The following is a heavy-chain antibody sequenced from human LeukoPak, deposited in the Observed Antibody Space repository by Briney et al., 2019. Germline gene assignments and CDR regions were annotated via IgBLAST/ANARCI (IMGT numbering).Heavy chain of an antibody. CDR1: GFTFSSYW. D-gene: IGHD4-17*01. J-gene: IGHJ4*02. V-gene: IGHV3-74*01. Sequence: PGGSLRLSCAVSGFTFSSYWMHWVRQAPGKGLVWVSRIKSDGSSTSYADSVKGRFTISRDNAKNTLYLQMNSLRAEDTAVYYCARIRALDYWGQGTLVTVSS. CDR2: IKSDGSST. CDR3: ARIRALDY.